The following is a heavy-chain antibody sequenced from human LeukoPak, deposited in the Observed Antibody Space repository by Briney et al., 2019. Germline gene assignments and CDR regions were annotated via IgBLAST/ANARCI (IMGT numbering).Heavy chain of an antibody. J-gene: IGHJ4*02. CDR2: ISYDGSNK. CDR1: GFTLSSYG. V-gene: IGHV3-30*18. CDR3: AKDLLRFGEFQTSAFDY. D-gene: IGHD3-10*01. Sequence: PGGSLRLSCAVSGFTLSSYGMHWVRQAPGKGLEWVAGISYDGSNKYYADSVKGRFTISRDNSKNTLYLQMNSLRAEDTAVYYCAKDLLRFGEFQTSAFDYWGRGTLVTVSS.